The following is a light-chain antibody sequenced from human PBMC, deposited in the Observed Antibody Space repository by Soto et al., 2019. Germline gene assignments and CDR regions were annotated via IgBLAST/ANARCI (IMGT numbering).Light chain of an antibody. CDR2: AAS. CDR3: QQYNSYSWT. J-gene: IGKJ1*01. V-gene: IGKV1-5*01. Sequence: DIQMTQSPSTLSASVGDRVTITCRASQSISSWLAWYQQKPGKAPRLLIYAASSSKSGVPSRFSGSGSGTEFTLTISSLQPDDFATYYCQQYNSYSWTFGQGTKVEIK. CDR1: QSISSW.